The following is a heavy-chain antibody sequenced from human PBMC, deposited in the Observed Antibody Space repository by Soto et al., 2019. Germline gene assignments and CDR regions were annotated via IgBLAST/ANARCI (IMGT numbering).Heavy chain of an antibody. Sequence: GASVKVSCKASGYTFTGYYMHWVRQAPGQGLEWMGWINPNSGGTNYALKFQGWVTMTRDTSISTAYMELSRLRSDDTAVYYCARSRDVVPAAIGIYYGMDVWGQGTTVTVS. D-gene: IGHD2-2*01. CDR3: ARSRDVVPAAIGIYYGMDV. CDR2: INPNSGGT. CDR1: GYTFTGYY. J-gene: IGHJ6*02. V-gene: IGHV1-2*04.